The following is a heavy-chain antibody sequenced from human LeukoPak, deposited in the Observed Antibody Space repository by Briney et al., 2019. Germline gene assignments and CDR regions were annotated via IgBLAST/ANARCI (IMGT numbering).Heavy chain of an antibody. V-gene: IGHV3-30-3*01. D-gene: IGHD3-9*01. CDR1: GFTFRTYC. J-gene: IGHJ4*02. CDR3: ARDSDDIRYFDWSPLGY. Sequence: GGSLRLSCAASGFTFRTYCMHWVRQAPAKGLEWVAVIAYDGSNKYYADSVKGRFTISRDNSKSTLFLQMNSLRAEDTAVYYCARDSDDIRYFDWSPLGYWGQGTLVTVSS. CDR2: IAYDGSNK.